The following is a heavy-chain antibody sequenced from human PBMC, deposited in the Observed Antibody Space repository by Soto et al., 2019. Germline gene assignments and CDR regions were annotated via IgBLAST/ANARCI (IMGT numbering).Heavy chain of an antibody. CDR1: GCSVSSGGYY. CDR2: LYYSGST. CDR3: AGSTNPLGSGAVDY. Sequence: PSETLSITCTVSGCSVSSGGYYWNWIRQPPGRGLEWIGFLYYSGSTNYNPSLKSRVTISVDTSKNQFSLKLSSVTAADTAVYYCAGSTNPLGSGAVDYWGQGTLVTVSS. V-gene: IGHV4-61*08. D-gene: IGHD3-10*01. J-gene: IGHJ4*02.